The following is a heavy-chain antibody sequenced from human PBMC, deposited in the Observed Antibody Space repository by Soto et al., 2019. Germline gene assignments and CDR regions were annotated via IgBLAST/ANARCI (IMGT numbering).Heavy chain of an antibody. J-gene: IGHJ6*02. CDR2: ISSSGSTI. CDR1: GFTFSDYY. Sequence: VGSLRLSCAASGFTFSDYYMSWIRQAPGKGLEWVSYISSSGSTIYYADSVKGRFTSSRDNSKNMLYLQMNSVRVEDTAVYYCARIRGYWYGLDVWGQGTTVTVSS. V-gene: IGHV3-11*01. CDR3: ARIRGYWYGLDV.